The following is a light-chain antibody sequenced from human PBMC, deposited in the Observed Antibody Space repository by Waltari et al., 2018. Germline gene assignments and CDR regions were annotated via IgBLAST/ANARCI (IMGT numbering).Light chain of an antibody. Sequence: DIVMTQSPESLAVSLGERATITCKSSQSVLHSSNNKNYFAWYQPKPGQPPKLLIYWATTRKSEVPYRVCGSVSRTDFTLTISSLQAEDVAVYYCQQFQSHLRTFGQGTKMEIK. CDR1: QSVLHSSNNKNY. CDR2: WAT. J-gene: IGKJ1*01. CDR3: QQFQSHLRT. V-gene: IGKV4-1*01.